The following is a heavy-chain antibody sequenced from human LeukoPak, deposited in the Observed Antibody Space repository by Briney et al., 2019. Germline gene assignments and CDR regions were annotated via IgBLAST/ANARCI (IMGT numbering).Heavy chain of an antibody. V-gene: IGHV3-21*01. CDR2: ISSSSSYI. CDR1: GFTFSSYS. Sequence: PGGSLRLSCAASGFTFSSYSMNWVRQAPGKRLEWVSSISSSSSYIYYADSVKGRFTISRDNAKNSLYLQMNSLRAEDTAVYYCASDPDSPFDYWGQGTLVTVSS. CDR3: ASDPDSPFDY. D-gene: IGHD1-14*01. J-gene: IGHJ4*02.